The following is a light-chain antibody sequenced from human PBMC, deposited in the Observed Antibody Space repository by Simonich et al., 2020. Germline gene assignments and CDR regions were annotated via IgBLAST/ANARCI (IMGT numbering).Light chain of an antibody. CDR1: QSVLYSSKNKNN. CDR3: QQYYSTPWT. Sequence: DIVMTQAPDSLAGSLGERATINYKPSQSVLYSSKNKNNLAWYQQKPGQPPKLLIYWASTRESGVPDRFSCRGSGTDFTLTISSLQAEDVAVYYCQQYYSTPWTFGQGTKVEIK. CDR2: WAS. V-gene: IGKV4-1*01. J-gene: IGKJ1*01.